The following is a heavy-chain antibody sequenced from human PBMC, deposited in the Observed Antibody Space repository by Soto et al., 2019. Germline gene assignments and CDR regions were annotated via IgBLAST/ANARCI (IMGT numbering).Heavy chain of an antibody. Sequence: TLSLTCTVSGGSISSYYWSWIRQPPGEALEWLALIYWDDDKRYNSSLKSRLTITKDTSRDQVVLAMTNMDPMDTATYFCAHSQRGPRHFWGPGILVTVSS. CDR3: AHSQRGPRHF. CDR1: GGSISSYYW. J-gene: IGHJ4*02. CDR2: IYWDDDK. D-gene: IGHD5-12*01. V-gene: IGHV2-5*08.